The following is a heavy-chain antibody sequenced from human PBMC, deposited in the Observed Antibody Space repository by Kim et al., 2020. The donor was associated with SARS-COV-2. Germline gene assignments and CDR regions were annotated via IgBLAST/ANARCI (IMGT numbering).Heavy chain of an antibody. CDR3: AKDSHDYGDYVFDY. V-gene: IGHV3-23*01. J-gene: IGHJ4*02. D-gene: IGHD4-17*01. Sequence: ADSVKGRFTISRDNSKNTLYLQMNSLRAEDTAVYYCAKDSHDYGDYVFDYWGQGTLVTVSS.